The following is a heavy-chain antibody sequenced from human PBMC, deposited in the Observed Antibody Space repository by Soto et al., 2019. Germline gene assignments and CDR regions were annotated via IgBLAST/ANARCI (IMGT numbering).Heavy chain of an antibody. V-gene: IGHV4-34*01. D-gene: IGHD6-6*01. J-gene: IGHJ4*02. CDR2: INHSGST. CDR3: ASWYSSSSYHDY. Sequence: PSETLSLTCAVYGGSFSGYYWSWIRQPPGKGLEWIGEINHSGSTNYNPSLKSRVTISVDTSKNQFSLKLSSVTAADTAVYYCASWYSSSSYHDYWGQGTLVTVSS. CDR1: GGSFSGYY.